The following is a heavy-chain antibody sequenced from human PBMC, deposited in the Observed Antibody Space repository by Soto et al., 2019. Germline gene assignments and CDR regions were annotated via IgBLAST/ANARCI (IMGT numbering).Heavy chain of an antibody. D-gene: IGHD3-10*01. CDR2: INWNGGST. V-gene: IGHV3-20*01. Sequence: EVQLVESGGGVVRPGGSLRLSCAASGFTFDDYGMSWVRQAPGKGLEWVSGINWNGGSTGYADSVKGRFTISRDNAKNSPYLQMNSLRAEDTALYHCARSFPAYGSGNSNMDVWGKGTTVTVSS. CDR3: ARSFPAYGSGNSNMDV. CDR1: GFTFDDYG. J-gene: IGHJ6*03.